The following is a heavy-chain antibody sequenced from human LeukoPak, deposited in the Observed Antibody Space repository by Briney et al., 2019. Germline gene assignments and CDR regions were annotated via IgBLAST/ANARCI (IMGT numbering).Heavy chain of an antibody. CDR3: AGDATHDFWSGIQGYYYYYMDV. CDR1: GFTFTSSA. Sequence: SVKVSCKASGFTFTSSAMQWVRQARGQRLEWRGWIVVCSGNTNYAQKFQERVTITRDMSTSTAYMELSSLRSEDTAVYYCAGDATHDFWSGIQGYYYYYMDVWGKGTTVTVSS. CDR2: IVVCSGNT. D-gene: IGHD3-3*01. J-gene: IGHJ6*03. V-gene: IGHV1-58*02.